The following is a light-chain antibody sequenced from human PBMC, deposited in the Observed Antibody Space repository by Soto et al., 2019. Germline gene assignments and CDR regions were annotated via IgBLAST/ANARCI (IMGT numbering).Light chain of an antibody. V-gene: IGLV2-11*01. CDR3: CSYAGNYAWV. CDR2: DVS. Sequence: QSALSQPRSVSGSPGQSVTLSCTGTSNDVGNYIYISWYQQHPHRAPKLIIHDVSKRPSGVPHRFSGSKSGNTASLTISGLQAEDEADYYCCSYAGNYAWVFGGGTKLTVL. CDR1: SNDVGNYIY. J-gene: IGLJ3*02.